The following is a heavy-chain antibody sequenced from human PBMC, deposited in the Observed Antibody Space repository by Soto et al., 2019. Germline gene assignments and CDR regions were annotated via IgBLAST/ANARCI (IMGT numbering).Heavy chain of an antibody. CDR3: GRHLFSDV. Sequence: SETLSLTCSVSGDSLSNYYWNWIRQPPGKGLEWIGYFSYTGTTNYNPSLKSRVTISADTSKNQFFLKLSSVTAADTAVYYCGRHLFSDVWGQGTTVTVSS. D-gene: IGHD2-21*01. CDR2: FSYTGTT. J-gene: IGHJ6*02. V-gene: IGHV4-59*08. CDR1: GDSLSNYY.